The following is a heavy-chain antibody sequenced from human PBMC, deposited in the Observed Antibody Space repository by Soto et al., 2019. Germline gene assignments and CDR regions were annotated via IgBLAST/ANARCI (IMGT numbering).Heavy chain of an antibody. D-gene: IGHD1-26*01. Sequence: GGSLRLSCAASGITFSTYAMSWVRQAPGKGLEWVSAISGSGGSTYYADSVKGRFTISRDNSKSTLYLQMMSLRAEDTAVYYCAKDLYVQPPSGWFDPWGQGTVVTVSS. CDR3: AKDLYVQPPSGWFDP. CDR1: GITFSTYA. CDR2: ISGSGGST. V-gene: IGHV3-23*01. J-gene: IGHJ5*02.